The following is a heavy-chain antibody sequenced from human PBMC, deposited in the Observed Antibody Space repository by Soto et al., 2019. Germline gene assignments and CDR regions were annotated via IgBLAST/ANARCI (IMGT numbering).Heavy chain of an antibody. Sequence: PSETLSLTCAVSGGSISSGGYSWSLIRQPPGKGLEWIGYIYHSGRTYYNTSTKSRVTISVDRSKNQSYLKLSSVTAADKAVYYCARGNVVHLDYWGQGTLVTVSS. CDR2: IYHSGRT. D-gene: IGHD2-21*01. V-gene: IGHV4-30-2*01. J-gene: IGHJ4*02. CDR3: ARGNVVHLDY. CDR1: GGSISSGGYS.